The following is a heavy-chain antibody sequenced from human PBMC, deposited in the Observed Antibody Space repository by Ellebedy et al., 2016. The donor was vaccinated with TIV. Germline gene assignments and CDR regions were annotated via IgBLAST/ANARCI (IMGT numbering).Heavy chain of an antibody. J-gene: IGHJ4*02. CDR3: AKGLRQTNDGLDY. D-gene: IGHD1-1*01. CDR2: IDGSGLNA. V-gene: IGHV3-23*01. CDR1: GFTFRTYA. Sequence: GGSLRLXXVASGFTFRTYAMSWVRQAPGKGLDFLSVIDGSGLNAYYPDSVRGRFTISRDNSKNTLYLLMNSLRAEDTAIYYCAKGLRQTNDGLDYWGPGTLVTVSS.